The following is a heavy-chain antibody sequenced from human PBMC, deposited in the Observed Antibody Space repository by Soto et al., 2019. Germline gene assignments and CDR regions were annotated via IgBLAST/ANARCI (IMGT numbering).Heavy chain of an antibody. J-gene: IGHJ5*02. CDR1: GDSIGGVGY. Sequence: SETLSLTCTVSGDSIGGVGYWSWIRQFPGRGLEWIGCISSSGSTYYNPALNNRISLSLDTSQNQFSLKLLSVTAADTAIYYCARSGVTGIVIPSHWFAPWGQGTPVTVPS. V-gene: IGHV4-31*03. CDR3: ARSGVTGIVIPSHWFAP. D-gene: IGHD2-21*02. CDR2: ISSSGST.